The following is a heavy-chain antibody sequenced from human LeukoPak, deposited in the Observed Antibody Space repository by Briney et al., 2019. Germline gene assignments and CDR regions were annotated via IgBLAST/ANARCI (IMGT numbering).Heavy chain of an antibody. D-gene: IGHD5-18*01. V-gene: IGHV4-30-2*01. CDR1: GGSISRGGYS. CDR3: ARAPQDTAMVYFDY. J-gene: IGHJ4*02. Sequence: SDTLSLTCAVSGGSISRGGYSWSWIRQPPGKGLAWIGYIYHSGSTYYNPSLKSRVTISVDRSKNQFSLKLSSVTAADTAVYYCARAPQDTAMVYFDYWGQGTLVTVSS. CDR2: IYHSGST.